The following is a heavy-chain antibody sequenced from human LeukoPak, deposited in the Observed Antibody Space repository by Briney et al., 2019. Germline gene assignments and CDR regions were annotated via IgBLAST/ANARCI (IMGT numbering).Heavy chain of an antibody. Sequence: GGSLRLSCAASGFTFSSYEMNWVRQAPGKGLEWVSYISSSGSTIYYADSVKGRFTISRDNAKNSLYLQMNSLRAEDTAVYYCARKTVVPAAMSFYYYYYMDVWGKGTTVTISS. CDR1: GFTFSSYE. CDR3: ARKTVVPAAMSFYYYYYMDV. CDR2: ISSSGSTI. V-gene: IGHV3-48*03. J-gene: IGHJ6*03. D-gene: IGHD2-2*01.